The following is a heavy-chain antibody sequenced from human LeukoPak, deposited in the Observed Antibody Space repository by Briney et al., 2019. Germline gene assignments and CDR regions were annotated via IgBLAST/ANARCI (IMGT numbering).Heavy chain of an antibody. Sequence: PSETLSLTCTVSGGSISSYYWSWIRQPAGKGLEWIGRIYTSGSTNYNPSLKSRVTMSVDTSKNQFSLKLSSVTAADTAVYYCARRIAARPRGYWFDPWGQGTLVTVSS. CDR3: ARRIAARPRGYWFDP. CDR1: GGSISSYY. J-gene: IGHJ5*02. D-gene: IGHD6-6*01. CDR2: IYTSGST. V-gene: IGHV4-4*07.